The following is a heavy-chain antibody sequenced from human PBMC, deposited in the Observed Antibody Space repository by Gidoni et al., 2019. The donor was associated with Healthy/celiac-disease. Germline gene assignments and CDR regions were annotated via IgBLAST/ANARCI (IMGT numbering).Heavy chain of an antibody. CDR1: GFTFSSYA. V-gene: IGHV3-23*01. Sequence: EVQLLESGGGLVQPGGSLRLSCAASGFTFSSYAMSWVRQAPGKGLEWVSAISGSGGSTYYADSVKGRFTISRDNSKNTLYLQMNSLRAEDTAVYYCAKKPPGPLYSYGPIFYFDYWGQGTLVTVSS. D-gene: IGHD5-18*01. CDR2: ISGSGGST. J-gene: IGHJ4*02. CDR3: AKKPPGPLYSYGPIFYFDY.